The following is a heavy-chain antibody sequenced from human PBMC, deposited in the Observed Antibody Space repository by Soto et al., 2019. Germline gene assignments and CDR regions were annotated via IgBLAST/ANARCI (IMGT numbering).Heavy chain of an antibody. CDR1: GGTFSSYA. D-gene: IGHD6-19*01. CDR3: AREGSSGWPFDY. V-gene: IGHV1-69*13. J-gene: IGHJ4*02. Sequence: SVKVSCKASGGTFSSYAISWVRQAPGQGLEWMGGIIPIFGTANYAQKFQGRVTITADESTSTAYMELSSLRSEDTAVYYCAREGSSGWPFDYWGQGTLVTVSS. CDR2: IIPIFGTA.